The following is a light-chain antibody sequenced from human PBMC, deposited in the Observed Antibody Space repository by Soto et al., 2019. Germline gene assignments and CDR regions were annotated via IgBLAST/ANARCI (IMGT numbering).Light chain of an antibody. J-gene: IGLJ3*02. CDR2: LEGRGSY. Sequence: QSVLTQSSSASASLGSSVKLTCTLSSGHSSYIIAWHQQQPGKAPRYLMKLEGRGSYNKGSGVPDRFSGSSSGADRYLTISTLQFEDEADYYCETWGSNINWVFGGGTKLTVL. CDR1: SGHSSYI. CDR3: ETWGSNINWV. V-gene: IGLV4-60*02.